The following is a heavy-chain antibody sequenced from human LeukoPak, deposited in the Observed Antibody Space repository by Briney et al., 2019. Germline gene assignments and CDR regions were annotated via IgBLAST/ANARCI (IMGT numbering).Heavy chain of an antibody. Sequence: PGGSLRLSCAASGFTFSSYGMSWVRQAPGKGLEWVSAISASGGSTYYADSVKGRFTISRDNAKNSLYLQMNSLKTEDTAVYYCTRDEIAAAGTTVPYYYYYYMDVWGKGTTVTISS. CDR1: GFTFSSYG. CDR2: ISASGGST. V-gene: IGHV3-23*01. CDR3: TRDEIAAAGTTVPYYYYYYMDV. D-gene: IGHD6-13*01. J-gene: IGHJ6*03.